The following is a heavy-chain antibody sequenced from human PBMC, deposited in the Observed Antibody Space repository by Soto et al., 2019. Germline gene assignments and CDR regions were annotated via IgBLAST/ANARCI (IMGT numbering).Heavy chain of an antibody. D-gene: IGHD1-7*01. CDR2: ISPNGQGI. J-gene: IGHJ4*02. CDR1: GFTLSSYG. Sequence: QTGGSLRLSCAASGFTLSSYGMSWVRQAPGKGLEWVSAISPNGQGIYYADSVRGRFTISRDTFKNTVFLHMDSLRAEDTAVYYCAKDRNYPRDCFHYWGQGTLVTVSS. V-gene: IGHV3-23*01. CDR3: AKDRNYPRDCFHY.